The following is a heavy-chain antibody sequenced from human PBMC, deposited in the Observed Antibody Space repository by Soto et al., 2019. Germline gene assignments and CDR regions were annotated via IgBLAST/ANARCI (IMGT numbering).Heavy chain of an antibody. D-gene: IGHD1-26*01. CDR1: GGSFNDFY. J-gene: IGHJ4*02. Sequence: QMHIQQWGAGLLKPSETLSLTCAVSGGSFNDFYWNWVRQPPGEGLEWIGEVNHAVGTDYNPSLKSRVTISEDRSKNQLSLRLKSVTAADTATYYCARRGRYGGRSYTGWGQGTLVTVS. CDR2: VNHAVGT. CDR3: ARRGRYGGRSYTG. V-gene: IGHV4-34*02.